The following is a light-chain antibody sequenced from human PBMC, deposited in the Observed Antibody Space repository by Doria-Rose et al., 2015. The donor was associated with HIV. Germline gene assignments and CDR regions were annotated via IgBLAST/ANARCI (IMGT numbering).Light chain of an antibody. J-gene: IGKJ1*01. CDR2: AAS. Sequence: IPMSQSPSSLSASIGDRVTITCRASQTVSTYLNWFQQEPGKAPKLLIYAASRLQSGVPSRFSGSGSGTDFTLTISGLQPGDFATYYCQQTYSSPPWTFGQGTKVEMK. CDR3: QQTYSSPPWT. CDR1: QTVSTY. V-gene: IGKV1-39*01.